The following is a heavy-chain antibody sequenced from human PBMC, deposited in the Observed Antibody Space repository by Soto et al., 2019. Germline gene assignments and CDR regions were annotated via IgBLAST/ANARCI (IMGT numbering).Heavy chain of an antibody. CDR3: ASLFRPVGYCSSTSCYNYYYYGMDV. J-gene: IGHJ6*02. CDR1: GGSISSGYYY. CDR2: IYYSGNT. V-gene: IGHV4-30-4*01. D-gene: IGHD2-2*01. Sequence: SETRSRTWSVSGGSISSGYYYWIWIRQPPGKGLEWIGNIYYSGNTYYNPSLKSRLIISIDTSKNQFSLKLSSVTAADTAVYYCASLFRPVGYCSSTSCYNYYYYGMDVWGQGTTVTVSS.